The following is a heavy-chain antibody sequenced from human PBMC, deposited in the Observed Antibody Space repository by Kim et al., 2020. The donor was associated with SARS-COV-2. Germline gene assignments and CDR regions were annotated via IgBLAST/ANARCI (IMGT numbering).Heavy chain of an antibody. CDR3: TTDVRVATGLAVTTYDY. V-gene: IGHV3-15*01. Sequence: GKGRFTISRDDSKNTLYLQMNSLKTEDTAVYYCTTDVRVATGLAVTTYDYWGQGTLVTVSS. D-gene: IGHD4-17*01. J-gene: IGHJ4*02.